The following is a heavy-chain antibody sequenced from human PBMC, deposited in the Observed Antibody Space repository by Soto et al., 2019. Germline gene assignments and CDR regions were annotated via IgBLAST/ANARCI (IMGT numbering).Heavy chain of an antibody. CDR1: GYTFTSYA. CDR2: INAGNGNT. D-gene: IGHD6-19*01. V-gene: IGHV1-3*01. Sequence: ASVKVSCKDSGYTFTSYAMHWVRQAPGQRLEWMGWINAGNGNTKYSQKFQGRVTITRDTSASTAYMELSSLRSEDTAVYYCARDYGIAVAGTGYYLGQGTLVTVSS. J-gene: IGHJ4*02. CDR3: ARDYGIAVAGTGYY.